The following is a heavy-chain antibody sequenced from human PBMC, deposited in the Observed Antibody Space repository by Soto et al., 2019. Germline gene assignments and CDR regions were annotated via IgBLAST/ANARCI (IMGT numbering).Heavy chain of an antibody. D-gene: IGHD1-7*01. CDR1: GGTFSSYA. J-gene: IGHJ6*02. V-gene: IGHV1-69*12. Sequence: QVQLVQSGAEVKKPGSSVKVSCKASGGTFSSYAISWVRQPPGQGLEWMGGIIPIFGTANYAQKFQGRVTITADESTSTAYMELSSLRSEDTAVYYCAGPPELTRIYYYYGMDVWGQGTTVTVSS. CDR2: IIPIFGTA. CDR3: AGPPELTRIYYYYGMDV.